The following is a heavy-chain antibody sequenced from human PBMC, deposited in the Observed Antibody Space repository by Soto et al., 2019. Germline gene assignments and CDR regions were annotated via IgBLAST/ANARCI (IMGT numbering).Heavy chain of an antibody. Sequence: VQLVESGGGLVQPGESLRLSCAASGFTFSSYSMNWVRLAPGKGLEWVSYIHNSSSTIYYADSVRGRFTISRDNAKNSLYLQMNSLRDEDTAVYYCARGVQIIVLLPAAIDYWGQGTLVTVSS. CDR3: ARGVQIIVLLPAAIDY. V-gene: IGHV3-48*02. D-gene: IGHD2-2*01. J-gene: IGHJ4*02. CDR2: IHNSSSTI. CDR1: GFTFSSYS.